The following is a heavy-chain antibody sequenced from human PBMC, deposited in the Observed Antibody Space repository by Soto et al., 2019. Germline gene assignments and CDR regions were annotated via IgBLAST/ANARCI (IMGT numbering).Heavy chain of an antibody. V-gene: IGHV3-30-3*01. D-gene: IGHD6-19*01. CDR3: ARGPLSYSSGSAYYGMDV. Sequence: QVQLVESGGGVVQPGRSLRLSCAASGFTFSSYAMHWVRQAPGKGLEWVAVISYDGSNKYYADSVKGRFTISRDNSKNTLYLQMNSLRAEDTAVYYCARGPLSYSSGSAYYGMDVWGQGTTVTVSS. CDR1: GFTFSSYA. CDR2: ISYDGSNK. J-gene: IGHJ6*02.